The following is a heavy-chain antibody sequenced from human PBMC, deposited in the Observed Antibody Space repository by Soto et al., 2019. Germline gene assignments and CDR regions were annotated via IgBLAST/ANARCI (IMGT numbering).Heavy chain of an antibody. Sequence: GESLKSSCKGSGYSFTSYWIGWVRQMPGKGLEWMGIIYPGDSDTRYSPSFQGQVTISADKSISTAYLQWSSLKASDTAMYHRARQDIVVVPAAMSQGWDAFDIWGQGTMVTVSS. V-gene: IGHV5-51*01. J-gene: IGHJ3*02. CDR3: ARQDIVVVPAAMSQGWDAFDI. D-gene: IGHD2-2*01. CDR1: GYSFTSYW. CDR2: IYPGDSDT.